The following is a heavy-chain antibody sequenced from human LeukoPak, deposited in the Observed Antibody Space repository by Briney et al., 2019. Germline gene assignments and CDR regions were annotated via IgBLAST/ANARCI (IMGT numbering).Heavy chain of an antibody. CDR3: ARSVGSYSNYFDY. D-gene: IGHD1-26*01. CDR2: IYYSGST. CDR1: GGSISSYY. V-gene: IGHV4-59*08. Sequence: SETLSLTCTVSGGSISSYYWSWIRQPPGKGLEWIGYIYYSGSTNYNPSLKSRVTISVDTSKNQFSLKLSSVTAADTAVYYCARSVGSYSNYFDYWGQGTLVTVSS. J-gene: IGHJ4*02.